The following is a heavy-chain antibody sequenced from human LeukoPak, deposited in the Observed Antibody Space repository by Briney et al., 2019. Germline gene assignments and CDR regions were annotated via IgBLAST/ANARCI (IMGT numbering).Heavy chain of an antibody. CDR2: ITSSGGTI. V-gene: IGHV3-48*04. D-gene: IGHD6-13*01. Sequence: GGSLRLSCAASGFTFSSFSMNWVRQAPGKGLEWISFITSSGGTIYYSDSVKGRFTISRNDAKNSLYLQKNNLRVEDTAVYYCAREGIAALGEHWGRGTLVTVSS. J-gene: IGHJ1*01. CDR3: AREGIAALGEH. CDR1: GFTFSSFS.